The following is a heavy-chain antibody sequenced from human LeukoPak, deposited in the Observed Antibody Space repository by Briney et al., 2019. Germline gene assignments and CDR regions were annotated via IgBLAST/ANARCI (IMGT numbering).Heavy chain of an antibody. V-gene: IGHV3-48*03. CDR1: GFTFSSYE. D-gene: IGHD3-22*01. CDR2: ISSSGSTI. Sequence: GGSLRLSCAASGFTFSSYEMNWVRQAPGKGLECISYISSSGSTIYYADSVKGRFTISRDNAKNSLYLQMNSLRAEDTAVYYCARTYYYDSSKGDSFDYWGQGTLVTVSS. CDR3: ARTYYYDSSKGDSFDY. J-gene: IGHJ4*02.